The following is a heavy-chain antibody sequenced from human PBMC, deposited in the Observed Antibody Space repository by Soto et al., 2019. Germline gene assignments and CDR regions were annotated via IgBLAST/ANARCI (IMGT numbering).Heavy chain of an antibody. J-gene: IGHJ6*02. CDR1: GYTFTGYY. V-gene: IGHV1-2*02. CDR2: INPKSGGT. Sequence: GASVKVSCKASGYTFTGYYMHGVRQAPGQGPEWMGWINPKSGGTNFAQKFQDRVTLTRDTSINTAYMELSRLRSDDTAVYYCAKVGGPLSTSSYVDVWGQGTMVTVSS. CDR3: AKVGGPLSTSSYVDV. D-gene: IGHD2-15*01.